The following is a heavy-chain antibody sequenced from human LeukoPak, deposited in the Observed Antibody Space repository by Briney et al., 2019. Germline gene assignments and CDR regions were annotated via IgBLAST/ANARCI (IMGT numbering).Heavy chain of an antibody. D-gene: IGHD3-10*02. J-gene: IGHJ6*04. V-gene: IGHV3-48*03. CDR1: GFTFSTYE. CDR3: AELGITMIGGV. CDR2: ISSSANTI. Sequence: GGSLRLSCAASGFTFSTYEINWVRQAPGKGLEWISYISSSANTIYYADSVKGRFTISRDNAKHSLYLQMNSLRAEDTAVYYCAELGITMIGGVWGKGTTVTISS.